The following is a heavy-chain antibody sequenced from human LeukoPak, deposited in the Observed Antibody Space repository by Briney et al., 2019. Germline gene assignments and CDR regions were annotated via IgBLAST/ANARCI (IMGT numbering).Heavy chain of an antibody. D-gene: IGHD6-19*01. V-gene: IGHV1-18*01. CDR3: ARDLSRDSSGWYLVWPFGY. J-gene: IGHJ4*02. CDR2: ISSYNGNT. CDR1: GYTFTSYG. Sequence: ASVKVSCKASGYTFTSYGISWVRQAPGQGLEWMGWISSYNGNTNYAQKLQGRVTMTTDTSTSTAYMELSSLRSDDTAVYYCARDLSRDSSGWYLVWPFGYWGQGTLVTVSS.